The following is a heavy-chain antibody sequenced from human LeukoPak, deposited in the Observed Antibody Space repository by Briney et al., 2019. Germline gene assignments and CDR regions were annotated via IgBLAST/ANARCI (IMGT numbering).Heavy chain of an antibody. V-gene: IGHV1-18*01. Sequence: ASVKVSCKASGYTFTSYGISWVRQAPGQGLEWMGWISAYNGNTNYAQKLQGRVTMTTDTSTSTAYMELRSLRSDDTAVYYCARSRMYYYDSSETDYWGQGTLVTVSS. CDR2: ISAYNGNT. CDR3: ARSRMYYYDSSETDY. J-gene: IGHJ4*02. D-gene: IGHD3-22*01. CDR1: GYTFTSYG.